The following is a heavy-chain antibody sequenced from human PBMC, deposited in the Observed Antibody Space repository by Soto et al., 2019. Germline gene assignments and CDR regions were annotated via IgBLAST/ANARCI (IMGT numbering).Heavy chain of an antibody. J-gene: IGHJ4*02. V-gene: IGHV4-59*01. CDR3: ARGRTVTSDY. Sequence: SETLSLTCTVSVGSISSYYWSWIRQPPGKGLEWIGYIYYSGSTNYNPSLKSRVTISVDTSKNQFSLKLSSVTAADTAVYYCARGRTVTSDYWGQGTLVTVSS. CDR2: IYYSGST. CDR1: VGSISSYY. D-gene: IGHD4-17*01.